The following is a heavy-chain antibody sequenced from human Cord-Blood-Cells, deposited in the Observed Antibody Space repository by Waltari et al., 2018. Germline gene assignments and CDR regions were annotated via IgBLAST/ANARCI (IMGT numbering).Heavy chain of an antibody. CDR3: ARTYNWNYNWFDP. CDR1: GFTFSSYA. J-gene: IGHJ5*02. D-gene: IGHD1-7*01. CDR2: ISYDGSNK. V-gene: IGHV3-30-3*01. Sequence: QVQLVESGGGVVQPGRSLRLSCAASGFTFSSYAMHWVRQAPGKGLEWVAVISYDGSNKYYADSVKGRFTISRDNSKNMLYLQMNSLRAEDTAVYYCARTYNWNYNWFDPWGQGTLVTVSS.